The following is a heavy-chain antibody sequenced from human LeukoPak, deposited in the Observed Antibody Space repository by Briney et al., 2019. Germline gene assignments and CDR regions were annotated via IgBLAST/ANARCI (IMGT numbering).Heavy chain of an antibody. J-gene: IGHJ4*02. CDR1: GFTFSTYW. V-gene: IGHV3-7*01. CDR2: IKEDGSQK. D-gene: IGHD5-18*01. CDR3: ARNYVDTRGSSYGTLDY. Sequence: GGSLRLSCAASGFTFSTYWMSWVRQAPGKGLEWVANIKEDGSQKYYVDSVKGRFTISRDNAKNSLYLQMNSLRAEDTAVYFCARNYVDTRGSSYGTLDYWGQGTLVTVFS.